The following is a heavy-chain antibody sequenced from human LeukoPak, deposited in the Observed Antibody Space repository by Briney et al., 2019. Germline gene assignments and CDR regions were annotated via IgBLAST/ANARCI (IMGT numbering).Heavy chain of an antibody. Sequence: GASVKVSCKASGGTFSSYAISWVRQAPGQGLEWMGGIIPIFGTANYAQKFQGRVTMTRDTSISTAYMELSRLRSDDTAVYYCARGQQQGHDYWGQGTLVTVSS. D-gene: IGHD6-13*01. V-gene: IGHV1-69*05. CDR2: IIPIFGTA. CDR1: GGTFSSYA. CDR3: ARGQQQGHDY. J-gene: IGHJ4*02.